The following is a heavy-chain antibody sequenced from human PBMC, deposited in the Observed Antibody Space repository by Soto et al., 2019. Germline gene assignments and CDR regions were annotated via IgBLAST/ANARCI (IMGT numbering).Heavy chain of an antibody. J-gene: IGHJ6*02. CDR1: GGSFSNYF. CDR2: IYYGDNT. CDR3: ARGAKGTYYYYGMDV. Sequence: QVQLQESGPGLVKPSETLSLTCTISGGSFSNYFWTWIRQPPGQGMEWIGYIYYGDNTAYNPSLKSRVNISADTSKNQFSLKLSSVTAADTAVYYCARGAKGTYYYYGMDVWGQGTTVIVSS. V-gene: IGHV4-59*01. D-gene: IGHD3-10*01.